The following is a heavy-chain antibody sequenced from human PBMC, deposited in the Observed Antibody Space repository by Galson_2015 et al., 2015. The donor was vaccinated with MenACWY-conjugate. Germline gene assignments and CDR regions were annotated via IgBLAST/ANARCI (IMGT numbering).Heavy chain of an antibody. V-gene: IGHV3-21*01. J-gene: IGHJ3*01. Sequence: SLRLSCAASGFTFRSYSMNWVRQAPGKGLEWLSSITTGSSSIFYADSVKGRFTMSRDNSKNSLYLQLNSLRADDTAVYFCARDRDFAF. CDR1: GFTFRSYS. CDR2: ITTGSSSI. CDR3: ARDRDFAF.